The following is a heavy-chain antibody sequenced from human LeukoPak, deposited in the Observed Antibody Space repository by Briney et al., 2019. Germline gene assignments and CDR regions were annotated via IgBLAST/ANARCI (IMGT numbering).Heavy chain of an antibody. CDR2: INNDGTDT. Sequence: PGGSLRLSCAAPGFTFTSYWIHWVRQAPGKGLVWVSRINNDGTDTIYADSVRGRFTISRDNAKNTLYLQMNSLGVEDTAVYYCARGGFSHGFDIWGQGTMVTVSS. J-gene: IGHJ3*02. CDR1: GFTFTSYW. V-gene: IGHV3-74*01. CDR3: ARGGFSHGFDI.